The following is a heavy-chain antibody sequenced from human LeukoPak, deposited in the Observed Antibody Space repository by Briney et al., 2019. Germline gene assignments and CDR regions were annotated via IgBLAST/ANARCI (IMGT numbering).Heavy chain of an antibody. CDR2: IKYDASFT. CDR1: GFTFSSYW. CDR3: VRGSSPFGTFGVF. J-gene: IGHJ4*02. V-gene: IGHV3-74*01. Sequence: GGSLRLSCAASGFTFSSYWMHWVRQAPGKGLVWVARIKYDASFTNYADSVKGRFTISRDNAKNTLYLEMNRLRAEDTAIYYCVRGSSPFGTFGVFWGQGTLVTVSS. D-gene: IGHD3-10*01.